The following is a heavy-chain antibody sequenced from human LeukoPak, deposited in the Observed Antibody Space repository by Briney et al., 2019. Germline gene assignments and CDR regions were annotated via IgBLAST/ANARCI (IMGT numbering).Heavy chain of an antibody. J-gene: IGHJ4*02. V-gene: IGHV3-48*04. CDR3: AKWQILVAGIFDY. D-gene: IGHD6-19*01. CDR1: GFTFSSYS. Sequence: GGSLRLSCAASGFTFSSYSMNWVRQAPGKGLEWVSYISSSSSTIYYADSVKDRFTISRDNAKNSLYLQMNSLRGEDTAVYYCAKWQILVAGIFDYWGQGTLVTVSS. CDR2: ISSSSSTI.